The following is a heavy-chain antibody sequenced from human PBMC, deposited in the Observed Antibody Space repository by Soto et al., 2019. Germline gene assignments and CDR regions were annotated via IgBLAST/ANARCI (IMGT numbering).Heavy chain of an antibody. D-gene: IGHD1-26*01. J-gene: IGHJ4*02. Sequence: ASVKVSCKTSGYTFSAYYVHWARRAPGRGFQWLGWSNPSNEITTFSEFFQGRVTMTRETSTNTVHMELNMWTSDDTAVYYCKRGGWGDSPIDYWGQETQVTVSS. V-gene: IGHV1-2*02. CDR1: GYTFSAYY. CDR2: SNPSNEIT. CDR3: KRGGWGDSPIDY.